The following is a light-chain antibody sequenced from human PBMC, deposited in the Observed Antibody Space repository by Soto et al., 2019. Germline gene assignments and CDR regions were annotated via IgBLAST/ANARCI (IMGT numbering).Light chain of an antibody. Sequence: QPVLTQPPSLSRAPGQRVTISCTGSSSNIGAGYDVHWYQQLPGTAPKLLIYGNSNRPSGVPDRFSGSKSGTSASLAITGLQDEDEADYYCQSYDSSLSGYVFGTGTKVTVL. CDR2: GNS. J-gene: IGLJ1*01. CDR3: QSYDSSLSGYV. CDR1: SSNIGAGYD. V-gene: IGLV1-40*01.